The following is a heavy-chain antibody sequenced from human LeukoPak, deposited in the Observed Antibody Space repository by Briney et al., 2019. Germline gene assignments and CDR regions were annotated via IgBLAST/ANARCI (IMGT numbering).Heavy chain of an antibody. CDR1: GFTFSSYG. CDR3: AKDIALLYYFDY. CDR2: ISGSGGST. J-gene: IGHJ4*02. Sequence: GGSLRLSCAASGFTFSSYGMSWVRQAPGKGLEWVSAISGSGGSTYYADSVKGRFTISRDNSKNTLYLQMNSLRAEDTAVYYCAKDIALLYYFDYWGQGTLVTVYS. V-gene: IGHV3-23*01. D-gene: IGHD2-15*01.